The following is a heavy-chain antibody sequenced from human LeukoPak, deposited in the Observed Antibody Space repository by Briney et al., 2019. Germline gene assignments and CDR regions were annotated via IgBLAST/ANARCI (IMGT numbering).Heavy chain of an antibody. D-gene: IGHD6-19*01. J-gene: IGHJ6*02. V-gene: IGHV1-46*01. CDR2: INPSGGST. Sequence: ASVKVSCKASGYTFTSYDINWVRQAPGQGLEWMGIINPSGGSTSYAQKFQGRVTMARDTSTSTVYMELSSLRSEDTAVYYCAREDTISGHPGMDVWGQGTTVTVSS. CDR1: GYTFTSYD. CDR3: AREDTISGHPGMDV.